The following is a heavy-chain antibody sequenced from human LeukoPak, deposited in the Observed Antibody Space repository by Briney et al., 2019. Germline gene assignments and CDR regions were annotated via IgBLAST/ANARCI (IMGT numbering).Heavy chain of an antibody. CDR3: AQGRDYVDY. CDR2: IYYSGST. V-gene: IGHV4-39*07. D-gene: IGHD1-26*01. Sequence: PSETLSLTCTVSGGSISSSSYYWGWIRQPPGKGLEWIGSIYYSGSTYYNPSLKSRVTISVDKSKNQFSLKLSSGTAADTAVYYCAQGRDYVDYWGQGTLVTVSS. J-gene: IGHJ4*02. CDR1: GGSISSSSYY.